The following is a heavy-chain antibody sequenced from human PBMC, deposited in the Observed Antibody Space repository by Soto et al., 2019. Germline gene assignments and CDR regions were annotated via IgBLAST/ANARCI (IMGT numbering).Heavy chain of an antibody. Sequence: ASVKVSCKASGYTFTSYGISWVRQAPGQGLEWMGWISAYNGNTNYAQKLQGRVTMTTDTSTSTAYMELRSLRSDDTAVYYCARVQTTVTTIRLPAEYLQHWGQGTLVTVSS. CDR2: ISAYNGNT. CDR3: ARVQTTVTTIRLPAEYLQH. CDR1: GYTFTSYG. V-gene: IGHV1-18*01. D-gene: IGHD4-17*01. J-gene: IGHJ1*01.